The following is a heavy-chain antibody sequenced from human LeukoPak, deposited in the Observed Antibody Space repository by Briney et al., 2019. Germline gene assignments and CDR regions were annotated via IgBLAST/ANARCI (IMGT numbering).Heavy chain of an antibody. CDR1: GFTFSIYI. CDR3: GRDLGDSSRRSFAF. V-gene: IGHV3-21*01. CDR2: ISSSSTYM. J-gene: IGHJ4*03. D-gene: IGHD3-16*01. Sequence: GWSLRLSCAASGFTFSIYIMNWVRQAPGKGLEWVSSISSSSTYMYHADSVKGRFTISRDNAKNSLYLQMNSLRAEDTAVYYCGRDLGDSSRRSFAFWGQGTLVTVSS.